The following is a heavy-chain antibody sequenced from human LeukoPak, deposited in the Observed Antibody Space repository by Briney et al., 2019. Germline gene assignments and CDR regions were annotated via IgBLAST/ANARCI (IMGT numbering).Heavy chain of an antibody. D-gene: IGHD2-15*01. CDR1: GFTFSTYA. V-gene: IGHV3-23*01. CDR2: ISGSGGST. Sequence: RPGGSLRLSCSAYGFTFSTYATGWGRQAPGKGLELVSGISGSGGSTNYADSVKCRFTISRANYKTTLYLNMNRLRAEDTAVYYCAKARYCSGGSCYSDYWGQGTLVTVSS. CDR3: AKARYCSGGSCYSDY. J-gene: IGHJ4*02.